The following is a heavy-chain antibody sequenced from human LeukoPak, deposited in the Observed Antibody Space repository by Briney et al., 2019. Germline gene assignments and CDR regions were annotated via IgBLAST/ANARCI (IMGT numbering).Heavy chain of an antibody. CDR2: INSDGSST. CDR3: ARDGYSNYYYGMDV. Sequence: GGSLRLSCAASGFTFSSYWMYWVRQAPGKGLVWVSRINSDGSSTSYADSVKGRFTISRDNAKNTVYLQMNSLRAEDTAVYYCARDGYSNYYYGMDVWGQGTTVTVSS. D-gene: IGHD4-11*01. V-gene: IGHV3-74*01. J-gene: IGHJ6*02. CDR1: GFTFSSYW.